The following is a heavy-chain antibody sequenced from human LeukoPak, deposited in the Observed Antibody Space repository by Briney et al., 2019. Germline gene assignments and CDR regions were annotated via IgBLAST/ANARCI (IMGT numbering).Heavy chain of an antibody. CDR3: ARGWGSYFYDPFDF. V-gene: IGHV4-38-2*02. Sequence: SETLSLTCTVSGYSISSGYFWGWIRQPPGKGLEWMGNILHTGTTYYNPSLKSRVTMSTDTSKNQFSLRLSSVTAADTAVYYCARGWGSYFYDPFDFWGQGTMVTVSS. CDR1: GYSISSGYF. J-gene: IGHJ3*01. D-gene: IGHD1-26*01. CDR2: ILHTGTT.